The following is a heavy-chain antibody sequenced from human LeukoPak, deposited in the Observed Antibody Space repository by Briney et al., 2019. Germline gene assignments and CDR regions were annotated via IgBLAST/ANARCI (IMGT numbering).Heavy chain of an antibody. CDR3: ARGSRITIFGVVIGV. V-gene: IGHV4-4*07. Sequence: SETLSLTCTVSGGPINGYCWSWIRQPAGKGLEWIGRIYTSGSTNYNPSLKSRVTMSVDTSKNQFSLKLSSVTAADTAVYYCARGSRITIFGVVIGVWGKGTTVTVSS. CDR2: IYTSGST. J-gene: IGHJ6*04. CDR1: GGPINGYC. D-gene: IGHD3-3*01.